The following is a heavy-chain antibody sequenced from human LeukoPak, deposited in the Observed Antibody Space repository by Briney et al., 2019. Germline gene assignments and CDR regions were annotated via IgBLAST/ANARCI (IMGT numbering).Heavy chain of an antibody. D-gene: IGHD3-10*01. CDR3: ARVGAPMGNYFDY. CDR1: GGTFSSYA. CDR2: IIPILGIA. Sequence: VKVSCKASGGTFSSYATSWVRQAPGQGLEWMGRIIPILGIANYAQKFQGRVTITADKSTSTAYMELSSLRSEDTAVYYCARVGAPMGNYFDYWGQGTLVTVSS. J-gene: IGHJ4*02. V-gene: IGHV1-69*04.